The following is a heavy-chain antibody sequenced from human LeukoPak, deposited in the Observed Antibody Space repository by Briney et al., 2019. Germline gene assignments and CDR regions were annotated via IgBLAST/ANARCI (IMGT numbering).Heavy chain of an antibody. V-gene: IGHV4-59*01. Sequence: SETLSLTCTVSGGSISSYYWSWIRQPPGKGLEWIGYIYYSGSTNYNPSLKSRVTISVDTSKNQFSLKLSSVTAADTAVYYCTREVRSAWASFDPWGQGTLVIVSS. D-gene: IGHD1-26*01. J-gene: IGHJ5*02. CDR2: IYYSGST. CDR3: TREVRSAWASFDP. CDR1: GGSISSYY.